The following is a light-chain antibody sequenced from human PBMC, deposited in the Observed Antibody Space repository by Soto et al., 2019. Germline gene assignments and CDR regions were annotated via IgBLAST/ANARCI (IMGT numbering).Light chain of an antibody. J-gene: IGKJ3*01. V-gene: IGKV1-39*01. CDR3: QQSYSAPPFT. Sequence: DIQMTQSPSSLSASVGDRVTITCRASQSISSSLNWYQQKPGKAPRLLIYAASSLQSGVPSRFSGRGSGTDFTLTISSLQPEDFATYYCQQSYSAPPFTFGPGTKVDIK. CDR1: QSISSS. CDR2: AAS.